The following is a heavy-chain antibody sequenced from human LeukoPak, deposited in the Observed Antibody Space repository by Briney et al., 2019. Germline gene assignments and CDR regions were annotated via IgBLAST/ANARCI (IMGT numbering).Heavy chain of an antibody. D-gene: IGHD3-3*01. CDR2: IYYSGST. CDR1: AGSISSGSYY. Sequence: SETLSLTCTVSAGSISSGSYYWGWIRQPPGKGLEWIGSIYYSGSTYYNPSLMSRVTISVDTSKNHFSLKLSYVTAADTAVYYCARHSYDFWSGYDYNYFDYWGQGTLVTVSS. V-gene: IGHV4-39*01. J-gene: IGHJ4*02. CDR3: ARHSYDFWSGYDYNYFDY.